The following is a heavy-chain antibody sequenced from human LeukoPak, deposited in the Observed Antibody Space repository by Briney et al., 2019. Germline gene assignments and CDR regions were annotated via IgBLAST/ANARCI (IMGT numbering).Heavy chain of an antibody. V-gene: IGHV4-59*08. D-gene: IGHD3-3*01. CDR3: ARSDTMPDWFDP. J-gene: IGHJ5*02. Sequence: SETLSLTCTVSGGSISTYYWTWIRQPAGKGLEWIGYIYYSGSTNYNPSLKSRVTISVDTSKNQFSLKLSSVTAADTAVYYCARSDTMPDWFDPWGQGTLVAVSS. CDR1: GGSISTYY. CDR2: IYYSGST.